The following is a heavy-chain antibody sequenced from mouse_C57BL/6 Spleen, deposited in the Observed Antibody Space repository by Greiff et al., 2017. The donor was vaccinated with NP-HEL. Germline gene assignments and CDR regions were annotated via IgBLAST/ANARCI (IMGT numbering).Heavy chain of an antibody. CDR3: ARWGDEDYAMDY. V-gene: IGHV1-53*01. J-gene: IGHJ4*01. CDR1: GYTFTSYW. D-gene: IGHD3-3*01. CDR2: INPSNGGT. Sequence: QVQLQQPGTELVKPGASVKLSCKASGYTFTSYWMHWVKQRPGQGLEWIGNINPSNGGTNYNEKFKSKATMTVDKSSSTAYLQLSSLTSEDSAVYYCARWGDEDYAMDYWGRGTSVTVSS.